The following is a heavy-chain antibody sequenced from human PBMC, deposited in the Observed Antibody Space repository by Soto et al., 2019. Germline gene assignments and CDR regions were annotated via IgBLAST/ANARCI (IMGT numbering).Heavy chain of an antibody. D-gene: IGHD2-15*01. V-gene: IGHV1-3*01. CDR1: GYTFTSYA. CDR3: ARDRMQDAFDI. Sequence: ASVKVSCKASGYTFTSYAMHWVRQPPGQRLEWMGWINAGNGNTKYSQKFQGRVTITRDTSTSTAYMELRSLRSDDTAVYYCARDRMQDAFDIWGQGTMVTVSS. CDR2: INAGNGNT. J-gene: IGHJ3*02.